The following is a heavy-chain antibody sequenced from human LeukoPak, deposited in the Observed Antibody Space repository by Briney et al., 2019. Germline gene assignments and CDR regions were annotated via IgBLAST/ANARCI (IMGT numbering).Heavy chain of an antibody. CDR2: ISESGGDT. Sequence: PGGSLRLSCAASGFTFSSYAMSWVRQAPGKGLEWVSTISESGGDTYDADSVKGRFTISRDNSKNTLYLHMNSLRVEDTAVYYCARKVLVGNKYFDYWGQGTLVTVSS. D-gene: IGHD2/OR15-2a*01. J-gene: IGHJ4*02. CDR1: GFTFSSYA. V-gene: IGHV3-23*01. CDR3: ARKVLVGNKYFDY.